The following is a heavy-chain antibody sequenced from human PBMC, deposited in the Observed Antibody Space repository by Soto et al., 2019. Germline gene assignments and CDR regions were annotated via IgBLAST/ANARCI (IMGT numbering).Heavy chain of an antibody. CDR1: GYTFTSYG. J-gene: IGHJ4*02. CDR3: AREGAGYYYDSSGYYRD. CDR2: ISAYNGNT. D-gene: IGHD3-22*01. Sequence: QVQLVQSGAEVKKPGASVKVSCKASGYTFTSYGISWVRQAPGQGLEWMGWISAYNGNTNYAQKLQGRVNMTTDTPTSTAYMELRSLRSDDTAVYYCAREGAGYYYDSSGYYRDWGQGTLVTVSS. V-gene: IGHV1-18*01.